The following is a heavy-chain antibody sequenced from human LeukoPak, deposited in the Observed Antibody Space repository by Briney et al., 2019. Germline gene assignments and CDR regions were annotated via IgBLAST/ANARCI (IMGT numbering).Heavy chain of an antibody. CDR2: IYYSGSS. CDR3: ARRKGWFGEQKTYYYYGMDV. CDR1: CGHIRCSNW. D-gene: IGHD3-10*01. Sequence: SETVSLICSVSCGHIRCSNWLRWVREPPGKGLEWIGEIYYSGSSNYNPSLKSRVTISVDKSKNQFSLKLSSVTAADTAVYYCARRKGWFGEQKTYYYYGMDVWGKGTTVTVSS. J-gene: IGHJ6*04. V-gene: IGHV4-4*02.